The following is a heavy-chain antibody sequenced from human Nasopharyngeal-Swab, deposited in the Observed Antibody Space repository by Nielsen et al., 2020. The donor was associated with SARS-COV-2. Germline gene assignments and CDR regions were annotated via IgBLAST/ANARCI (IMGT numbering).Heavy chain of an antibody. CDR3: ARAGRYYYDSSGYYYDYYYYMDV. Sequence: ASVKVSCKASGYTFTGYYMHWVRQAPGQGLEWMGRINPNSGGTNYAQKFQGRVTMTRDPSISTAYMELSRLRSDDTAVYYCARAGRYYYDSSGYYYDYYYYMDVWGKGTTVTVSS. D-gene: IGHD3-22*01. CDR1: GYTFTGYY. J-gene: IGHJ6*03. V-gene: IGHV1-2*06. CDR2: INPNSGGT.